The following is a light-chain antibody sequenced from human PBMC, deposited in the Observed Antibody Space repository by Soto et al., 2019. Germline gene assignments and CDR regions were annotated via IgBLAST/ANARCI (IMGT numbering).Light chain of an antibody. CDR3: CSYAGSSTY. Sequence: QSVLTQPASVSGSPGQSITISCTGTSSDVGSYNLVSWYQQHPGKAPKLMIYEVSKRPSGVSNRFSGSKSGNTASLTISGLQAEDEADYYCCSYAGSSTYFGTGTK. V-gene: IGLV2-23*02. CDR2: EVS. J-gene: IGLJ1*01. CDR1: SSDVGSYNL.